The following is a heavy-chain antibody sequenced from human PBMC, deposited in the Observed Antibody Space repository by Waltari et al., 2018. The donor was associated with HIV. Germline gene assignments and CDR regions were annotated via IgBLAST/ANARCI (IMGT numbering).Heavy chain of an antibody. CDR2: LSYDGSDK. D-gene: IGHD3-10*01. CDR1: GFTFSNHG. J-gene: IGHJ6*02. Sequence: QVQLVESGGGVVQPGRSLRLSCAASGFTFSNHGKHWLRQAPGKGLELVAVLSYDGSDKYYADSVRGRFTISRDNSKNTLYLQMNNLRAEDTAVYFCARRGVLTYYYTMDVWGQGTTVTVSS. CDR3: ARRGVLTYYYTMDV. V-gene: IGHV3-33*05.